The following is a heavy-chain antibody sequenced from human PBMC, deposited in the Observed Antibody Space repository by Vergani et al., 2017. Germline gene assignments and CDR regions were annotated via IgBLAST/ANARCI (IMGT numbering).Heavy chain of an antibody. V-gene: IGHV4-34*01. J-gene: IGHJ6*03. CDR3: ARVNTETNGHLYYYYYMDV. D-gene: IGHD4-11*01. CDR2: IDHTGRP. CDR1: GGSFTSYH. Sequence: QVQLQQWGGGLLKPSETLSLTCVVNGGSFTSYHWTWLRQSPGEGMEWVGDIDHTGRPDYNPSLKSRLTMSVDKSRNQFSLTLNSVTATDTAIYFCARVNTETNGHLYYYYYMDVCVQGTAVTVS.